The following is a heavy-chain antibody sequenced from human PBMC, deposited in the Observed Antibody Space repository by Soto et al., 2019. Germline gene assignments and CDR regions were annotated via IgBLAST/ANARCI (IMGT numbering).Heavy chain of an antibody. D-gene: IGHD6-13*01. CDR3: ARRQISPPTRGAAAARGGMHV. CDR1: GFTFNNYG. Sequence: QVQLVESGGGVVQPGGSLRLSCAASGFTFNNYGMHWVRQAPGKGLEWVAVIWNDGSGYYYANSVKGRFTISRDNSKKPLYLQMSSPRAEDTAVSFCARRQISPPTRGAAAARGGMHVWGHGTTVTVYS. V-gene: IGHV3-33*01. CDR2: IWNDGSGY. J-gene: IGHJ6*02.